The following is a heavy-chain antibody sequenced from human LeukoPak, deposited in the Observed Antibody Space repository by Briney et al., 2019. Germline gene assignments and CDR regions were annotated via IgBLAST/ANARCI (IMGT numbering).Heavy chain of an antibody. Sequence: GGSLRLSCAASGFTFSSYAVSWVRQAPGKGLEWVSGISGSGGSTYYADSVKGRFTISRGNSKNTLYLQMNSLRAEDTAVYYCAKGRSQVAPIDYWGRGTLVTVSS. CDR3: AKGRSQVAPIDY. D-gene: IGHD5-12*01. CDR2: ISGSGGST. J-gene: IGHJ4*02. V-gene: IGHV3-23*01. CDR1: GFTFSSYA.